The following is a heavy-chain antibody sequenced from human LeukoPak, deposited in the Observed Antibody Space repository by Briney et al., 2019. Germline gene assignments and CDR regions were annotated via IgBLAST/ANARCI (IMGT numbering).Heavy chain of an antibody. V-gene: IGHV4-4*07. CDR1: GGSISSYY. Sequence: PSGTLSLTCTVSGGSISSYYWSWIRQPAGKGLEWIGRIYTSGSTNYNPSLKSRVTMSVDTSKNQFSLKLSSVTAADTAVYYCARVVTMIVGADAFDISGQGTMVTVSS. D-gene: IGHD3-22*01. CDR2: IYTSGST. J-gene: IGHJ3*02. CDR3: ARVVTMIVGADAFDI.